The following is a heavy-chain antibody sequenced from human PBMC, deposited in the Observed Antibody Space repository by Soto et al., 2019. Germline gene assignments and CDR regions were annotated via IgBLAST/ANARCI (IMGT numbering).Heavy chain of an antibody. J-gene: IGHJ4*02. CDR1: GFTFSSDW. V-gene: IGHV3-74*01. Sequence: PGGSLRLSCAASGFTFSSDWMHWVRQAPGKGLVWVSRINSDGSSTNYADSVKGRFTISRDNAKNTLYLQMNSLRAEDTAVYYCARDHGYCSGGSCYVAGYWGQGTLVTVSS. CDR2: INSDGSST. CDR3: ARDHGYCSGGSCYVAGY. D-gene: IGHD2-15*01.